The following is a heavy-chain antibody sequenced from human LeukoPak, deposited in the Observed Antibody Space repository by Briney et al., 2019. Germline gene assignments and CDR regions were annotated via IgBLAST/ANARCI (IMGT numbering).Heavy chain of an antibody. V-gene: IGHV3-21*01. D-gene: IGHD6-19*01. Sequence: PGGSLRLSCAASGFTFSSYSMNWVRQAPGKGLEWVSSISSSSSYIYYADSVKGRFTISRDNAKNSLYLQMNSLRAEDTAVYYCARDGTGYSSGWYRPLPTHSHDYWGQGTLVTVSS. CDR2: ISSSSSYI. CDR1: GFTFSSYS. CDR3: ARDGTGYSSGWYRPLPTHSHDY. J-gene: IGHJ4*02.